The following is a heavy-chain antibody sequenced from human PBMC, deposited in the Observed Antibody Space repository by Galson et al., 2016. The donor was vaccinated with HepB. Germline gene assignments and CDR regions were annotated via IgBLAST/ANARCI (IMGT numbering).Heavy chain of an antibody. V-gene: IGHV3-23*01. CDR3: ARGTTRFCSGSNCYPLDH. D-gene: IGHD2-15*01. CDR2: ITDSGDDT. J-gene: IGHJ4*02. Sequence: SLRLSCAASGFTFSTYAMTWVRQAPGKGLEWVSVITDSGDDTHHADSVKGRFIMSRDNSKNTVYLQMNNLRVEDTAIYFCARGTTRFCSGSNCYPLDHWGQGTLVTVSS. CDR1: GFTFSTYA.